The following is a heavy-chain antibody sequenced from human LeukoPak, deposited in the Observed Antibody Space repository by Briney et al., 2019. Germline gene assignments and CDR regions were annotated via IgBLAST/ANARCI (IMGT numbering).Heavy chain of an antibody. Sequence: GGSLRLSCAASGFTFSSYAMHWVRQAPGKGLEWVAVISYDGSNKYYADSVKGRFTISRDNSKNTLYLQMNSLRAEDTAVYYCARGTPDYYDSSGYYSDGDGGTDFDYWGQGTLVTVSS. CDR1: GFTFSSYA. J-gene: IGHJ4*02. V-gene: IGHV3-30*04. CDR2: ISYDGSNK. CDR3: ARGTPDYYDSSGYYSDGDGGTDFDY. D-gene: IGHD3-22*01.